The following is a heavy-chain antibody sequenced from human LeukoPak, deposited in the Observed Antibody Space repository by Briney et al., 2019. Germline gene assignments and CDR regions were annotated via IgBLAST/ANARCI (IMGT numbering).Heavy chain of an antibody. CDR3: AREVTYNWNGYDAFDI. CDR1: GGTFGSYA. V-gene: IGHV1-69*13. J-gene: IGHJ3*02. CDR2: IIPIFGTA. Sequence: SVKVSCKASGGTFGSYAISWVRQAPGQGLEWMGGIIPIFGTANYAQKFQGRVTITADESTSTAYMELSSLRSEDTAVYYRAREVTYNWNGYDAFDIWGQGTMVTVSS. D-gene: IGHD1-20*01.